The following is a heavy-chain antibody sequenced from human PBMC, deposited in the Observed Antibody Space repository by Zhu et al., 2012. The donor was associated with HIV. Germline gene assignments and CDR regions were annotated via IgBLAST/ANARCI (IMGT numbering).Heavy chain of an antibody. J-gene: IGHJ5*02. CDR1: GGSFSGYY. D-gene: IGHD4-17*01. V-gene: IGHV4-34*01. CDR2: INYNGGT. Sequence: QVQLQQWGASLLKPSETLSLTCAVYGGSFSGYYWSWIRQSPGKGLEWIGQINYNGGTDYNPSLKSRVTISVDTSKNQFSLNMNSMIAADTAVYYCARGVQTTVTTNLRFDPWGQGTLVTVSS. CDR3: ARGVQTTVTTNLRFDP.